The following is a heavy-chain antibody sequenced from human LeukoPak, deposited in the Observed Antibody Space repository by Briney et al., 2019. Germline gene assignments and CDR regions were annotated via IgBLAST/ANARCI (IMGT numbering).Heavy chain of an antibody. J-gene: IGHJ1*01. V-gene: IGHV3-43D*03. CDR2: ISWDSGNT. D-gene: IGHD6-13*01. Sequence: GGPLRLSCATPGVTLNGYGMDWGRDGPGEGLEGVSLISWDSGNTYYADSVKGRFTISRDNSKNSLSLQMNSLRAEDTALYYCAKGPGAAVGKRYIQHWGQGTLVTVSS. CDR1: GVTLNGYG. CDR3: AKGPGAAVGKRYIQH.